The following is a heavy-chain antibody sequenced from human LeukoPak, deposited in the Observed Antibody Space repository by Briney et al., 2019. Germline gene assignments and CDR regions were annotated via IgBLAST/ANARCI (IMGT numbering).Heavy chain of an antibody. Sequence: GGSLRLSCGASGFTFTTYAMTGVRQAPGKGLDWVSSITGSGGSTYYGDSVKGRFTISRDNSKNTLYLQMNSLRAEDTAVYYCAKAGGDSSSWYFVTLWGQGTLVTVSS. J-gene: IGHJ4*02. CDR2: ITGSGGST. V-gene: IGHV3-23*01. CDR1: GFTFTTYA. CDR3: AKAGGDSSSWYFVTL. D-gene: IGHD6-13*01.